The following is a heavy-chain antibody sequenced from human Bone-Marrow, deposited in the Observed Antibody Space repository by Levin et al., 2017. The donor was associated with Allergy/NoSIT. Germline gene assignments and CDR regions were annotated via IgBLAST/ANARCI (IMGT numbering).Heavy chain of an antibody. Sequence: QAGGSLRLSCVGSGFTFTFSYYYMGWVRQAPGKGLDWVANINPAGGQRDYVDSVKGRFTISRDNTKNVMYLQMDSLRVDDTAVYYCARHGLNVFDIWGQGTMVTVSS. CDR3: ARHGLNVFDI. CDR1: GFTFTFSYYY. CDR2: INPAGGQR. V-gene: IGHV3-7*01. J-gene: IGHJ3*02.